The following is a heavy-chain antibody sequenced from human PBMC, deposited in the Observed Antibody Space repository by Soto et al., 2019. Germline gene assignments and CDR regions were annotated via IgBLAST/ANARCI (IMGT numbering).Heavy chain of an antibody. CDR1: GFTFSTFT. CDR3: ARGYCSSTSCHPYYFDY. V-gene: IGHV3-21*01. CDR2: ISSGSSYI. Sequence: EVQLVESGGGLVKPGGSLRLSCAASGFTFSTFTMNWVRQAPGKGLEWVSSISSGSSYIYYADSVRGRFPISRDNAKNSLYLQMNRLRAEDTAVYYWARGYCSSTSCHPYYFDYWGQGTLVAVSS. D-gene: IGHD2-2*01. J-gene: IGHJ4*02.